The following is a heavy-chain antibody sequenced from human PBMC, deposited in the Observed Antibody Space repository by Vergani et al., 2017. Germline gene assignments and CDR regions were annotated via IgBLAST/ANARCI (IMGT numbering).Heavy chain of an antibody. Sequence: EVQLVQSGAEVKKPGESLKISCQGSGYSFTSSWIGWVRQMPGKGLEWMGIIYPGDSDTRYSPSFQGQVTISADKSISTAYLQWSSLKASDTAMYYCARHKSSSWYGDAFDIWGQGTMVTVSS. D-gene: IGHD6-13*01. CDR3: ARHKSSSWYGDAFDI. CDR2: IYPGDSDT. V-gene: IGHV5-51*01. J-gene: IGHJ3*02. CDR1: GYSFTSSW.